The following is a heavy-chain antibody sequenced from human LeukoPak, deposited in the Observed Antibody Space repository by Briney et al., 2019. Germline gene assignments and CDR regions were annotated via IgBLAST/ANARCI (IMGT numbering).Heavy chain of an antibody. CDR1: GGSISSSSYY. CDR3: ARRRIVVPAARRWFDP. J-gene: IGHJ5*02. CDR2: INHSGST. Sequence: SETLSLTCTVSGGSISSSSYYWGWIRQPPGKGLEWIGEINHSGSTNYNPSLKSRVTISVDTSKNQFSLKLSSVTAADTAVYYCARRRIVVPAARRWFDPWGQGTLVTVSS. D-gene: IGHD2-2*01. V-gene: IGHV4-39*07.